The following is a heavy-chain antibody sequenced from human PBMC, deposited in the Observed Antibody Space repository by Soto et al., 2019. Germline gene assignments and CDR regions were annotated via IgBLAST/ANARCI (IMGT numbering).Heavy chain of an antibody. CDR2: ISGGGDDT. J-gene: IGHJ2*01. CDR1: GFTFISYA. Sequence: EVQLLESGGGLVQPGGSLRLSCAASGFTFISYAMNWVRQAPGKWLQLVSAISGGGDDTFDADSVKGRFTLSRDNSRNTVTLQMNSLGADDTAVYYCARKVPGSTTRPDYWYFDLWGRGTLVTVSS. D-gene: IGHD3-10*01. CDR3: ARKVPGSTTRPDYWYFDL. V-gene: IGHV3-23*01.